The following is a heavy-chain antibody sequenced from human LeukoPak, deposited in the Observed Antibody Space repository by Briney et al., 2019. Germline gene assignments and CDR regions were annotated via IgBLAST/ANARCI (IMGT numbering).Heavy chain of an antibody. Sequence: ASVKVSCKASGYIFTGYYIHWVRPAPGQGLDWMGWINPNSGGTNYAQRLQGRVAMTRDTSISTAYMELSRLRSDDTAVYYCAREDSSGWYGLDYWGQGTLVTVSS. CDR3: AREDSSGWYGLDY. V-gene: IGHV1-2*02. D-gene: IGHD6-19*01. CDR1: GYIFTGYY. CDR2: INPNSGGT. J-gene: IGHJ4*02.